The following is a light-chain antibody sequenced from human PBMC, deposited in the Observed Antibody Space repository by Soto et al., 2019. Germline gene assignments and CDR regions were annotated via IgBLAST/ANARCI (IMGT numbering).Light chain of an antibody. J-gene: IGKJ2*01. V-gene: IGKV1-39*01. CDR2: AAS. CDR3: QQSFSFPVT. CDR1: QTITRC. Sequence: DIQMTQSPSSLSASVGDRVTITCRANQTITRCLNWYQQKPGTAPKLLIYAASSLQEGVPSRFRGSGSGTDFTLTISNLQPEDFAAYSCQQSFSFPVTFGQGTKLEIK.